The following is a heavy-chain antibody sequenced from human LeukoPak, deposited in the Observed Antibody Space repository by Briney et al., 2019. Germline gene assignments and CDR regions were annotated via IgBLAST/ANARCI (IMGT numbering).Heavy chain of an antibody. V-gene: IGHV4-39*01. CDR2: IYYSGST. D-gene: IGHD3-22*01. J-gene: IGHJ4*02. CDR3: ARLSGYYYVGPDY. CDR1: GGSISSSSYY. Sequence: SETLSLTCTVSGGSISSSSYYWGWIRQPPGKGLEWVGSIYYSGSTYYNPSLKSRVTISVDTSKNQFSLNVSSVTAADTAVYYCARLSGYYYVGPDYWGQGTLVTVSS.